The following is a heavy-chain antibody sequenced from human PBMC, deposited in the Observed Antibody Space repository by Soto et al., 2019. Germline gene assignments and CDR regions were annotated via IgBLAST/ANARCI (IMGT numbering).Heavy chain of an antibody. Sequence: PGGSLRLSCAASGFTFSSYWMHWVRQAPGKGLVWVSRINSDGSSTSYADSVKGRFTISKDTSRNTLYLQMNSLRREDTAVHYCAKERTASFNFRHYDAMDVWGQGATVTVSS. V-gene: IGHV3-74*01. CDR1: GFTFSSYW. D-gene: IGHD2-2*01. CDR2: INSDGSST. J-gene: IGHJ6*02. CDR3: AKERTASFNFRHYDAMDV.